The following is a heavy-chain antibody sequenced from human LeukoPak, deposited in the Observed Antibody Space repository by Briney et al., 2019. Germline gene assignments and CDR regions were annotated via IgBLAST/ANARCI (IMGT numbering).Heavy chain of an antibody. J-gene: IGHJ3*02. CDR1: GDSISSYY. CDR2: IYYSGNT. CDR3: ARDYAFDI. V-gene: IGHV4-59*01. Sequence: PAETLSLTCTVSGDSISSYYWSWIRQPPGKGLEWTRCIYYSGNTNYNRSLKSRVAMSIDRSKNQFSLKLRSVTAADSAVYDCARDYAFDIWGQGTMVTVSS.